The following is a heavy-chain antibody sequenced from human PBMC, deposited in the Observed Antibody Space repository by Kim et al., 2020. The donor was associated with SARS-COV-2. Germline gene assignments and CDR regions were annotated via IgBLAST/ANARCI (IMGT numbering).Heavy chain of an antibody. J-gene: IGHJ4*02. D-gene: IGHD4-17*01. Sequence: AQKFQGRVTITADESTSTAYMELSSLRSEDTAVYYCASTYGDYNENAIDYWGQGTLVTVSS. CDR3: ASTYGDYNENAIDY. V-gene: IGHV1-69*01.